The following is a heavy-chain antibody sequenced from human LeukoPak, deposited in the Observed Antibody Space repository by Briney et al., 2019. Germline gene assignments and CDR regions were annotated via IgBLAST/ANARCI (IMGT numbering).Heavy chain of an antibody. CDR2: VAHDEKTI. CDR1: GFTFTGHS. CDR3: AREKQSGGTSFDY. V-gene: IGHV3-30*04. D-gene: IGHD1-26*01. Sequence: QSGGSLRLSCVASGFTFTGHSMHWVRQAPGKGLEWVAVVAHDEKTIFYADSLKGRFTVSRDNSKNTVYLHTNSLRDEDTAVYYCAREKQSGGTSFDYWGQGSLVTVSS. J-gene: IGHJ4*02.